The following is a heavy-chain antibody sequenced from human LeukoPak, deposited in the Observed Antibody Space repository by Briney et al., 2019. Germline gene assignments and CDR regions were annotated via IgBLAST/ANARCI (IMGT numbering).Heavy chain of an antibody. Sequence: GGSLRLSCAASGFTFSSYGMHWVRQAPGKGLEWVAVISYDGSNKYYADSVKGRFTISRDNSKNTLYLQMNSLRAEDTAVYYCAKASPVDFRYCSGGSCYRGGYFDYWGQGTLVTVSS. D-gene: IGHD2-15*01. CDR3: AKASPVDFRYCSGGSCYRGGYFDY. V-gene: IGHV3-30*18. CDR2: ISYDGSNK. CDR1: GFTFSSYG. J-gene: IGHJ4*02.